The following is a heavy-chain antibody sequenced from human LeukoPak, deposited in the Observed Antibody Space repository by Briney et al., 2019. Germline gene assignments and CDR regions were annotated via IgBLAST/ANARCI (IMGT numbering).Heavy chain of an antibody. CDR2: IKSKTDGGTT. CDR3: TTVFPPIFDPGFDP. V-gene: IGHV3-15*01. CDR1: GFTFSNAW. D-gene: IGHD3-3*01. J-gene: IGHJ5*02. Sequence: PGGSLRLSCAASGFTFSNAWMSWVRQAPGKGLEWVGRIKSKTDGGTTDYAAPVKGRFTISRDDSKNTLYQQMNSLKTEDTAVYYCTTVFPPIFDPGFDPWGQGTLVTVSS.